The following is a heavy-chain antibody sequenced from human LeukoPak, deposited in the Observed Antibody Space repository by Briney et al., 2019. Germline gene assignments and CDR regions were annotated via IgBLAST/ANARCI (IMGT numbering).Heavy chain of an antibody. D-gene: IGHD6-13*01. CDR2: IYYSGST. V-gene: IGHV4-39*01. Sequence: SETLSLTCTVSGGSISSSSYYWGWIRQPPGKGLEWIGSIYYSGSTYYNPSLKSRVTISVDTSKNQFSLKLSSVTAADTAVYYCANSLPAARGYFDLWGRGTLVTVSS. CDR3: ANSLPAARGYFDL. CDR1: GGSISSSSYY. J-gene: IGHJ2*01.